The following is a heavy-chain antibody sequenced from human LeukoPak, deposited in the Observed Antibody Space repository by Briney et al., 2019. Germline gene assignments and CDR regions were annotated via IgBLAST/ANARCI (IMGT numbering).Heavy chain of an antibody. CDR3: AKVAAYGSGSYLIN. Sequence: HPGGSLRLSWAASGFTFSSYAMSWVRQAPGKGLEWVSAISGSGGSTYYADSVKGRFTISRDNSKNTLYLQMNSLRAEDTAVYYCAKVAAYGSGSYLINWGQGTLVTVSS. CDR2: ISGSGGST. J-gene: IGHJ4*02. V-gene: IGHV3-23*01. CDR1: GFTFSSYA. D-gene: IGHD3-10*01.